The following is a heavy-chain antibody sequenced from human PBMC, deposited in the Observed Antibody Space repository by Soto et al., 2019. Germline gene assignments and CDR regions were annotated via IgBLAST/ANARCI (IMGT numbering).Heavy chain of an antibody. CDR3: ARDSKGGMDV. D-gene: IGHD3-22*01. Sequence: PSETLSLTCAVYGGSFSGYYWSWIRQPPGKGLEWIGEINHSGSTNYNPSLKSRVTISVDTSKNQFSLKLSSVTAADTAVYYCARDSKGGMDVWGQGTTVTVSS. CDR1: GGSFSGYY. CDR2: INHSGST. V-gene: IGHV4-34*01. J-gene: IGHJ6*02.